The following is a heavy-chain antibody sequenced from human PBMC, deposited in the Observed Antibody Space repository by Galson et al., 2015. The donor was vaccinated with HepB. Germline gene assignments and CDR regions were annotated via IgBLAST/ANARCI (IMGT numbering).Heavy chain of an antibody. J-gene: IGHJ6*02. CDR1: GFTFSSYG. CDR3: AKPRAYYYYYYGMDV. Sequence: SLRLSCAASGFTFSSYGMHWVRQAPGKGLEWVAVISYDGSNKYYADSVKGRFTISRDNSKNTLYLQMNSLRAEDTAVYYCAKPRAYYYYYYGMDVWGQGTTVTVSS. CDR2: ISYDGSNK. V-gene: IGHV3-30*18.